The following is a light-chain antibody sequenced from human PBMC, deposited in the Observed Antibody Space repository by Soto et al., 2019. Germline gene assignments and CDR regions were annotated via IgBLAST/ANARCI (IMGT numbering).Light chain of an antibody. CDR3: EQSYSXRWT. J-gene: IGKJ1*01. V-gene: IGKV1-39*01. Sequence: DIQMTQSPSSLSASVVDRVTITCLASQSISSYLTWYQQKPGKAPKLLIYSASSLQSGLTSRLSGSGSGTNFPPTISSQQPEDFATYSFEQSYSXRWTCGQRTKV. CDR1: QSISSY. CDR2: SAS.